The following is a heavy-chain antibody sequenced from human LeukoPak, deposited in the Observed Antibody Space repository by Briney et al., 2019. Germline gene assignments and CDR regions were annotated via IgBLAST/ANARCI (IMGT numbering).Heavy chain of an antibody. CDR1: GFTFSSYG. Sequence: PGGSLRLSCAASGFTFSSYGMHWVRQAPGKGLEWVAVISYDGSNKYYADYVKGRFTISRDNSKNTLYLQMNSLRAEDTAVYYCARVNYYGSGSYDNWFDPWGQGTLVTVSS. CDR3: ARVNYYGSGSYDNWFDP. J-gene: IGHJ5*02. CDR2: ISYDGSNK. V-gene: IGHV3-30*03. D-gene: IGHD3-10*01.